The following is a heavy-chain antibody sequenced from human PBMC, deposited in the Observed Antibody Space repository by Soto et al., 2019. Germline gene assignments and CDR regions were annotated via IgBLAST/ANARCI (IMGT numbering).Heavy chain of an antibody. V-gene: IGHV3-23*01. CDR2: ISGSGGST. D-gene: IGHD6-19*01. CDR3: AKDRGTESRGGYFYWYFDL. CDR1: GFTFSSYA. Sequence: EVQLLESGGGLVQPGGSLRRSCAASGFTFSSYAMSWVRQAPGKGLEWVSAISGSGGSTYYADSVKGRFTISIDNSKNPLSLEMNSLRAEDTAVYYCAKDRGTESRGGYFYWYFDLWCRGTLVTVSS. J-gene: IGHJ2*01.